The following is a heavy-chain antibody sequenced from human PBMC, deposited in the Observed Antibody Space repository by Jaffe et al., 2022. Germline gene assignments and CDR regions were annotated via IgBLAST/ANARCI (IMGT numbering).Heavy chain of an antibody. D-gene: IGHD7-27*01. J-gene: IGHJ4*02. CDR2: IIPILGIA. CDR1: GGTFSSYT. V-gene: IGHV1-69*02. CDR3: ASEHVPQNWGSFGRVAPLDY. Sequence: QVQLVQSGAEVKKPGSSVKVSCKASGGTFSSYTISWVRQAPGQGLEWMGRIIPILGIANYAQKFQGRVTITADKSTSTAYMELSSLRSEDTAVYYCASEHVPQNWGSFGRVAPLDYWGQGTLVTVSS.